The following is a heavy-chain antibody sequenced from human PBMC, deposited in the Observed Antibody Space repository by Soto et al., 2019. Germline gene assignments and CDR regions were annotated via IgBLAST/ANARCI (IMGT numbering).Heavy chain of an antibody. D-gene: IGHD2-15*01. CDR2: IYYSGST. CDR1: GGSISSGGYY. V-gene: IGHV4-31*03. CDR3: ARGGGEYCSGGSCYSNWFDP. J-gene: IGHJ5*02. Sequence: SETLSLTCTVSGGSISSGGYYWSWIRQHPGKGLEWIGYIYYSGSTYYNPSLKSRVTVSVDTSENQFSLKLSSVTAADTAVYYCARGGGEYCSGGSCYSNWFDPWGQGTLVTVSS.